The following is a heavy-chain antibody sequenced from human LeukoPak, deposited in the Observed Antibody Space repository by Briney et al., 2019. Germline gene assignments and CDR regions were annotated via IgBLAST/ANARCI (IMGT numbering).Heavy chain of an antibody. D-gene: IGHD1-26*01. CDR3: ARHMWELTRFDP. V-gene: IGHV4-59*08. J-gene: IGHJ5*02. Sequence: SSETLSLTCTVSGGSISSYYWSWIRQPPGKGLEWIGYIYYSGSTNYNPSLKSRVTISVDTSKNQFSLKLSSVTAADTAVYYCARHMWELTRFDPWGQGTLVTVSS. CDR2: IYYSGST. CDR1: GGSISSYY.